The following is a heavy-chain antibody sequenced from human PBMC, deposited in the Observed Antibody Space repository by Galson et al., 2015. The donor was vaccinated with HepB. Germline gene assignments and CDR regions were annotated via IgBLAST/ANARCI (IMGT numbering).Heavy chain of an antibody. Sequence: SLRLSCAASGFTFSDYYMSWIRQAPGKGLEWVSYISSSGSTIYYADSVKGRFTISRDNAKNSLYLQMNSLRAEDTAVYYCARAGGEDIVESNLNWFDPWGQGTLVTVSS. CDR1: GFTFSDYY. V-gene: IGHV3-11*01. CDR2: ISSSGSTI. CDR3: ARAGGEDIVESNLNWFDP. J-gene: IGHJ5*02. D-gene: IGHD2-15*01.